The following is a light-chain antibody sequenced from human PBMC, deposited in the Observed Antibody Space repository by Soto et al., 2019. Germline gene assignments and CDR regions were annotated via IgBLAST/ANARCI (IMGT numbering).Light chain of an antibody. CDR3: QQYYGYSGT. CDR2: KAS. V-gene: IGKV1-5*03. J-gene: IGKJ1*01. CDR1: QSISTW. Sequence: DIQMTQSPSTLSASVGDRVTITCRASQSISTWLAWYQQKPGEAPKLLIYKASSLEGGVPSRFSGSGSGTEFTLTISSLQPDDFATYYCQQYYGYSGTFGQGTKVDI.